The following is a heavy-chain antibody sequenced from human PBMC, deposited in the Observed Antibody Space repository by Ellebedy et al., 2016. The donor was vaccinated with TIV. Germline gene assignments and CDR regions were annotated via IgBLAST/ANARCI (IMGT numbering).Heavy chain of an antibody. CDR3: AKASSVGWRAIEY. J-gene: IGHJ4*02. D-gene: IGHD3-3*01. Sequence: GESLKISCAASGFAFSSYAMSWVRQAPGKGLEWVSAISTSGGSAYYADSVRGRFTISRDNSKNTLYLQVNSLRAEDTAVYYCAKASSVGWRAIEYWGQGALVTVSS. CDR2: ISTSGGSA. CDR1: GFAFSSYA. V-gene: IGHV3-23*01.